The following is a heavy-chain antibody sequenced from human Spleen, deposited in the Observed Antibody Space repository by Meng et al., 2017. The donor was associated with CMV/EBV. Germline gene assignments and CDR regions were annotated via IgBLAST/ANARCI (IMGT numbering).Heavy chain of an antibody. J-gene: IGHJ4*02. Sequence: FSFSIDSVHWARQAPGKGLQWVAVISYDGSNKYYADSVKGRFSISRDNSKNTLYLQMNSLRAEDTAVYYCARDHGEYSDYEYYFDYWGQGTLVTVSS. CDR2: ISYDGSNK. V-gene: IGHV3-30*04. CDR3: ARDHGEYSDYEYYFDY. CDR1: FSFSIDS. D-gene: IGHD4-11*01.